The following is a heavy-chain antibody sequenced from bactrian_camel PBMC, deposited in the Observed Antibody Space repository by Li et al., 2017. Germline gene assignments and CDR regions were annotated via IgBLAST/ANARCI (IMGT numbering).Heavy chain of an antibody. D-gene: IGHD5*01. V-gene: IGHV3S1*01. CDR2: IPSAGGTT. J-gene: IGHJ4*01. CDR1: GFTFSSYW. CDR3: ATVDLRTQKGWAY. Sequence: VQLVESGGGSVQAGESLRLSCAASGFTFSSYWMYWVRQAPGKGLEWVSAIPSAGGTTYYADSVKGRFTISRDNARSTVYLQMNSLKSEDTALYYCATVDLRTQKGWAYWGQGTQVTVS.